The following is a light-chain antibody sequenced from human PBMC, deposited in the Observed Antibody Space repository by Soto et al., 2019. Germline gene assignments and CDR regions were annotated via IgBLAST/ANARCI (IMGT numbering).Light chain of an antibody. CDR3: QQRYHRPQT. J-gene: IGKJ1*01. V-gene: IGKV3-11*01. CDR1: QRVSRT. Sequence: EVVLTQSPATLSLSPGERANLSCRTSQRVSRTLAWYQQKSGQAPRLLIYDASNRSTGIPTRFSGSGSGTDFTLTISSLEPEDFAVYYCQQRYHRPQTFGQGTKVEIK. CDR2: DAS.